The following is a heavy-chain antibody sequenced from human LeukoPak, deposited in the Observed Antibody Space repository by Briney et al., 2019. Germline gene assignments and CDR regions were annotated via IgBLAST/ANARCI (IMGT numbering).Heavy chain of an antibody. V-gene: IGHV4-4*07. CDR2: IYTTGTT. J-gene: IGHJ4*02. D-gene: IGHD1-26*01. CDR1: GGSINSYY. CDR3: GRQGYTASYYFLDY. Sequence: PSETLSLTCTVAGGSINSYYWGWVRQPAGKGLERIGRIYTTGTTNYTPSLKSRLSMSVDTSKNQVSLRLRSVTAADTAVYYCGRQGYTASYYFLDYWSQGTLVTVSS.